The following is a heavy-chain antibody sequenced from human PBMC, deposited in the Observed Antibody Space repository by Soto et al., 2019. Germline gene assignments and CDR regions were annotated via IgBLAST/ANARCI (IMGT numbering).Heavy chain of an antibody. V-gene: IGHV3-74*01. Sequence: GWSMRLSCEACGVSFRVLWMHWVRQPPGKGPEWVSNIPSDGRDVSYADSVRGRFTISRDDARNTLYLQMSSLRVEDTAIYYCPKDDSSLGLDYSGQRTQVTVSS. J-gene: IGHJ4*02. CDR2: IPSDGRDV. D-gene: IGHD2-21*01. CDR1: GVSFRVLW. CDR3: PKDDSSLGLDY.